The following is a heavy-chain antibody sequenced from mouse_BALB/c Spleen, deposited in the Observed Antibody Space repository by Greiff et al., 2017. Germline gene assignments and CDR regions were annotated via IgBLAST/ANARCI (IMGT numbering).Heavy chain of an antibody. J-gene: IGHJ3*01. D-gene: IGHD2-4*01. CDR1: GDSITSGY. CDR3: ARYYYDYDGAWFAY. Sequence: EVKLVESGPSLVKPSQTLSLTCSVTGDSITSGYWNWIRKFPGNKLEYMGYISYSGSTYYNPSLKSRISITRDTSKNQYYLQLNSVTTEDTATYYCARYYYDYDGAWFAYWGQGTLVTVSA. V-gene: IGHV3-8*02. CDR2: ISYSGST.